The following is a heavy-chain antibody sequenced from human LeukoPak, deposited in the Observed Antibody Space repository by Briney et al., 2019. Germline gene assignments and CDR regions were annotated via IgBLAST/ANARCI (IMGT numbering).Heavy chain of an antibody. CDR3: ARHSPVPGY. Sequence: KVSCKASGYTFTSYGMSWVRQAPGQGLEWMGIIYPADSDTRYSPSFQGQVTISVDKSISTAYLQWSSLKASDTAMYYCARHSPVPGYWGQGTLVTVSS. CDR2: IYPADSDT. CDR1: GYTFTSYG. J-gene: IGHJ4*02. V-gene: IGHV5-51*01. D-gene: IGHD6-19*01.